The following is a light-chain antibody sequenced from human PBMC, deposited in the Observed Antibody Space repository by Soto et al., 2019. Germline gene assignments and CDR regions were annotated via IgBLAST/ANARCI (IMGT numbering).Light chain of an antibody. J-gene: IGKJ5*01. CDR1: QSIHTS. V-gene: IGKV3-11*01. Sequence: EIVMTQSPATLSVSPVERATLSFRASQSIHTSLAWYQQKSGKPPRLVIYDSTLRANGVPDRFGGSRSGTEFTLTINSLEPEDFAVYYCQQRNVWPPITFGQGTRLEIK. CDR2: DST. CDR3: QQRNVWPPIT.